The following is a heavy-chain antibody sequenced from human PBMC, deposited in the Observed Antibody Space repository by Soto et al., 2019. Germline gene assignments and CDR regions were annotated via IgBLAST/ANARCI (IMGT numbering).Heavy chain of an antibody. CDR3: ARVVPAGVRVVMGYYYYYMDV. Sequence: QVQLVQSGAEVKKPGASVKVSCKASGYTFTSYAMHWVRQAPGQRLEWMGWINAGNGNTKYSQKFQGRVTITRDTSASTDYMQLSSRRSEETAVYYCARVVPAGVRVVMGYYYYYMDVWGKGTTVTVSS. V-gene: IGHV1-3*01. J-gene: IGHJ6*03. D-gene: IGHD3-10*01. CDR1: GYTFTSYA. CDR2: INAGNGNT.